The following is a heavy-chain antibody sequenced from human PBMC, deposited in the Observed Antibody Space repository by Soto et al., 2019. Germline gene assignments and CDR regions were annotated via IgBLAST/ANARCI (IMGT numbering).Heavy chain of an antibody. D-gene: IGHD3-22*01. CDR2: ISGRGGSA. Sequence: GSLRLACSASGVTFSSYAMSWGRQAAGRGLEGAPAISGRGGSAYYADSVKGRFPISRDNSKNTLYLQMNSLRAEDTAVYYCAKETYDSSGYPVGGLGYWGQGTLVTVSS. V-gene: IGHV3-23*01. J-gene: IGHJ4*02. CDR3: AKETYDSSGYPVGGLGY. CDR1: GVTFSSYA.